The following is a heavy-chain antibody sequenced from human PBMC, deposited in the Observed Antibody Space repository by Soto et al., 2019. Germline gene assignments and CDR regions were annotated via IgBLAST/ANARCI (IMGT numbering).Heavy chain of an antibody. V-gene: IGHV3-23*01. D-gene: IGHD1-1*01. CDR1: GLTFSNYA. Sequence: PWGSLRLSCATSGLTFSNYAMSWVRQAPGGGLEWVSSMSGSSSTTYYADSVKGRFTISRDRSKNTLYLQMSSLRAEDTSLYYCAKTQERERRKVIDFWGQETLVTVSS. CDR3: AKTQERERRKVIDF. CDR2: MSGSSSTT. J-gene: IGHJ4*03.